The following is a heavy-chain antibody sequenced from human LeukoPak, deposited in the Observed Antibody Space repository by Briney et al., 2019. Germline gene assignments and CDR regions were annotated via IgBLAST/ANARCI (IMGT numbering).Heavy chain of an antibody. Sequence: GGSLRLSCAASGFTFSSYSMNWVRQAPGKGLEWVSSISSSSYIYYADSVKGRFTISRDNAKNSLYLQMNSLRAEDTAVYYCARSGVVTAIRRYYFDYWGQGTLATVSS. CDR3: ARSGVVTAIRRYYFDY. V-gene: IGHV3-21*01. J-gene: IGHJ4*02. D-gene: IGHD2-21*02. CDR2: ISSSSYI. CDR1: GFTFSSYS.